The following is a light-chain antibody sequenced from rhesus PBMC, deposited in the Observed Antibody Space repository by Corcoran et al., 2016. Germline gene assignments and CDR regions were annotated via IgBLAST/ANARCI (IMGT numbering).Light chain of an antibody. Sequence: QAALTQPPSVSGSPGQSVTISCTGTSSDIGSYNYVSWYQQHPGKAPKVMIYDVSQRPSGVSDRFTGSKSGNTASPTISGLQAEDEADYYCISYAGTNTYIFGDGTRLTVL. CDR2: DVS. CDR1: SSDIGSYNY. CDR3: ISYAGTNTYI. J-gene: IGLJ1*01. V-gene: IGLV2-23*01.